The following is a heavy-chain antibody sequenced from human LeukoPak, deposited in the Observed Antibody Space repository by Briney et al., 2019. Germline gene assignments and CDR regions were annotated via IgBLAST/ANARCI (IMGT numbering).Heavy chain of an antibody. CDR1: GYTLTELS. V-gene: IGHV1-24*01. CDR3: ATFKGSGSYYNVPYTDY. Sequence: ASVKVSCKVSGYTLTELSMQWVRQAPGKGLEWMGGFDPEDGETIYAQKFQGRVTMTEDTSTDTAYMELSSLRSEDTAVYYCATFKGSGSYYNVPYTDYWGQGTLVTVSS. J-gene: IGHJ4*02. D-gene: IGHD3-10*01. CDR2: FDPEDGET.